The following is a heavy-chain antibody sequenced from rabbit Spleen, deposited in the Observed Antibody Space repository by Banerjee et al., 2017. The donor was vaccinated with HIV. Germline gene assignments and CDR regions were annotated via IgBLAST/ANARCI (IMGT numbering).Heavy chain of an antibody. CDR1: GFSFSSSDY. CDR3: ARDFDF. CDR2: IAGSSSGFT. V-gene: IGHV1S45*01. Sequence: QEQLEESGGGLVQPEGSLTLTCTASGFSFSSSDYMCWVRQAPGKGLEWISCIAGSSSGFTYSATWAKGRFTCSKTSSTTVTLQMTSLTAADTATYFCARDFDFWGQGTLVTVS. J-gene: IGHJ6*01.